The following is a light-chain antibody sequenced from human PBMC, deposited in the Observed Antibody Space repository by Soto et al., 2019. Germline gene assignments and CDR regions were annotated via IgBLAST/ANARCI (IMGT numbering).Light chain of an antibody. V-gene: IGLV2-14*01. CDR3: SSYTSSSTPWV. CDR2: DVS. CDR1: SSDVGGYNY. Sequence: QSALTQPASVSGSPGQSITISCTGTSSDVGGYNYVSWYQQHPGKAPKLMIYDVSNRPSGVSNRFSGSKSGNTASLTISGLQAEDAADYYCSSYTSSSTPWVFGPGTKLTVL. J-gene: IGLJ1*01.